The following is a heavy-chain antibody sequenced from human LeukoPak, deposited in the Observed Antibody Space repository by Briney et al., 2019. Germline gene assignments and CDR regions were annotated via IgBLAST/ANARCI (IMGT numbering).Heavy chain of an antibody. V-gene: IGHV3-9*01. D-gene: IGHD1-26*01. CDR1: GFTFDDYA. CDR3: AKGVGATVGRGSFDY. CDR2: ISWNSGSI. J-gene: IGHJ4*02. Sequence: PGGSLRLSCAASGFTFDDYAMHWVRQAPGKGLEWVSGISWNSGSIGYADSVKGRFTISRDNAKSSLYLQMNSLRAEDTALYYCAKGVGATVGRGSFDYWGQGTLVTVSS.